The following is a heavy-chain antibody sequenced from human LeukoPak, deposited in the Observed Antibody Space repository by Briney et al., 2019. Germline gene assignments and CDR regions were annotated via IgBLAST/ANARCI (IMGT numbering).Heavy chain of an antibody. CDR2: IYYSGST. D-gene: IGHD6-13*01. CDR3: ARGSSWSYYFDY. J-gene: IGHJ4*02. Sequence: TSETLCLTCTVSGGSISSYYWSWIRQPPGKGLEWIGYIYYSGSTNYNPSLKSRVTISVDTSKNQFSLKVSSVTAADTAVYYCARGSSWSYYFDYWGQGTLVTVSS. CDR1: GGSISSYY. V-gene: IGHV4-59*08.